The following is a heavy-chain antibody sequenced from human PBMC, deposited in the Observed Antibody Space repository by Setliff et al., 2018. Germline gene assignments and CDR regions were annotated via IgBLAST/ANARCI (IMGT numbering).Heavy chain of an antibody. CDR3: ARLSWNGLRYYGLDV. Sequence: SETLSLTCAVSGVSISSYYWSWIRQPPGKGLESIGYIQKSGSTNYNPSLMSRVSISVDTSKNQFSLKLRSVTAADTAVYYCARLSWNGLRYYGLDVWGQGTTVTVSS. CDR2: IQKSGST. J-gene: IGHJ6*02. V-gene: IGHV4-59*01. D-gene: IGHD3-3*01. CDR1: GVSISSYY.